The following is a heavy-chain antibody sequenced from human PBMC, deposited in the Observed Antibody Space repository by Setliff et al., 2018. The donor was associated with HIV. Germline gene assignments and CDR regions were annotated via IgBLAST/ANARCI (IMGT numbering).Heavy chain of an antibody. CDR3: ARATYYYDSSGYYYDYFDY. CDR1: GASVTNVLYY. D-gene: IGHD3-22*01. Sequence: SETLSLTCTVSGASVTNVLYYWGWIRQPPGKGLEWIASIYHSGNTYYNPSLKSRVTISVDTSKNQFSLKLSSVTAADTAVYYCARATYYYDSSGYYYDYFDYWGQGTLVTVSS. J-gene: IGHJ4*02. V-gene: IGHV4-38-2*02. CDR2: IYHSGNT.